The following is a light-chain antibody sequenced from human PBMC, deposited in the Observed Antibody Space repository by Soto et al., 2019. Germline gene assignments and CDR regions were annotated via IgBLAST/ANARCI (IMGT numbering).Light chain of an antibody. Sequence: QSVLTQPASVSGSPGQSITISCTGTSSDVGGYNYVSWYQQHPGKAPKLMIYKVSNRPSGVSNRFSASKSGNTASLTISGLQAEDEADYYCTSYTSSRTLVFGGGTKLTVL. CDR1: SSDVGGYNY. V-gene: IGLV2-14*01. CDR2: KVS. J-gene: IGLJ2*01. CDR3: TSYTSSRTLV.